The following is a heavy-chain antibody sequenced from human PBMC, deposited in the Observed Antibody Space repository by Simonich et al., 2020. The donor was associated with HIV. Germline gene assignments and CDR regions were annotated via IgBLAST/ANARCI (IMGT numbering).Heavy chain of an antibody. J-gene: IGHJ6*03. V-gene: IGHV3-73*02. Sequence: EVQLVESGGGLVQPGGSLKLSCAASGFPFSGSAMHWVRQASGKGLEWGGRIRIKSNNYATAYAASVKGRFTISRDDSKNTAYLQMNSLKTEDTAVYYCASDPYYYYMDVWGKGTTVTVSS. CDR3: ASDPYYYYMDV. CDR2: IRIKSNNYAT. CDR1: GFPFSGSA.